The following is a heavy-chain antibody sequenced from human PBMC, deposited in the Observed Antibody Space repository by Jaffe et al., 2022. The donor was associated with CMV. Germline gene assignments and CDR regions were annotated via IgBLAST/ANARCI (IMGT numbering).Heavy chain of an antibody. CDR2: MYETGP. CDR1: GDSTPNYY. D-gene: IGHD2-15*01. J-gene: IGHJ4*02. V-gene: IGHV4-4*07. CDR3: ATSSLLSVVDSNYFDY. Sequence: VQLQESGPRLVKSSETLSLTCTVSGDSTPNYYYTWIRQSAGKGLEWIGRMYETGPRYNPSLASRVTMSVDASKIQFSLSLTSVTAADTAVYYCATSSLLSVVDSNYFDYWGQGILVTVSS.